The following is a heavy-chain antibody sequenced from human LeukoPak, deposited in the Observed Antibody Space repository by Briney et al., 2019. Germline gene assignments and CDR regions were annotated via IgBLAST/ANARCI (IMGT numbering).Heavy chain of an antibody. CDR3: ARGEYSSSCQY. Sequence: PGGSLRLSCAASGFTVSSNYMSWVRQAPGKGLEWVSVIYSGGSTYYADSVKGRFTISRDNAKNSLYLQMNSLRAEDTAVYYCARGEYSSSCQYWGQGTLVTVSS. D-gene: IGHD6-13*01. CDR1: GFTVSSNY. CDR2: IYSGGST. J-gene: IGHJ4*02. V-gene: IGHV3-53*01.